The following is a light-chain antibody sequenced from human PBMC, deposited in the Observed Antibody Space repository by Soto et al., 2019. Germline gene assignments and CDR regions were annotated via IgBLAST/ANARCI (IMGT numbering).Light chain of an antibody. CDR2: DVS. CDR1: SSDVGGYNY. V-gene: IGLV2-14*01. Sequence: QSALTQPASVSGSPGQSITISCTGTSSDVGGYNYVSWYQQHPGKAPKLMIYDVSNRPSGVSNRFSASKSGNTASLTISGLRAEDEADYYCSSYRSSNTVVFGGGTKLTVL. CDR3: SSYRSSNTVV. J-gene: IGLJ2*01.